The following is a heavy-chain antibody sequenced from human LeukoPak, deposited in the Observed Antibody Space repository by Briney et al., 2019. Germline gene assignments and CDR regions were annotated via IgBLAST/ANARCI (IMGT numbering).Heavy chain of an antibody. CDR3: ARPLGYYYDSTGAFDI. J-gene: IGHJ3*02. V-gene: IGHV3-30-3*01. CDR2: ISYDGSNK. Sequence: GGSLRLSWAASGXTFSSYAMHWVRQAPGKGLEWVAVISYDGSNKYYADSVKGRFTISRDNSKNTLYLQMNSLRAEDTAVYYCARPLGYYYDSTGAFDIWGQGTMVTVSS. CDR1: GXTFSSYA. D-gene: IGHD3-22*01.